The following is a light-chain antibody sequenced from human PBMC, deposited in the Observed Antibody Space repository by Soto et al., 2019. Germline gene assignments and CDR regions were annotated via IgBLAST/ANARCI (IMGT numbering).Light chain of an antibody. CDR3: GSWDSSLSAYV. Sequence: QSVLTQPPSASETPGQTVSISCSGSNSNIASNTVNWYQHLPGTAPKLLIYDDNKRPSGIPDRFSGSKSGTSATLGITGFQTGDEADYYCGSWDSSLSAYVFGTGTKLTVL. J-gene: IGLJ1*01. V-gene: IGLV1-51*01. CDR1: NSNIASNT. CDR2: DDN.